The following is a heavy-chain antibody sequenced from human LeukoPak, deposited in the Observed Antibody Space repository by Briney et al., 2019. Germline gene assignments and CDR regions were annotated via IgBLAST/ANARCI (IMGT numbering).Heavy chain of an antibody. CDR2: ISSDGNTE. V-gene: IGHV3-48*03. CDR1: GFSFSSYP. J-gene: IGHJ4*02. CDR3: ARDSVNGPFVISLDL. Sequence: PGRSLRLSCAAAGFSFSSYPMNWVRQAPGKGLEWVSHISSDGNTESYVDAPRGRFTMSRDNDKNSLLLLINSLRVEDTAVYYCARDSVNGPFVISLDLWGQGALVTVSS. D-gene: IGHD2-8*01.